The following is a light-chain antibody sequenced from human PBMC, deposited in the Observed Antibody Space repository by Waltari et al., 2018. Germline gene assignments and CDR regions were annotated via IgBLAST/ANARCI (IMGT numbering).Light chain of an antibody. V-gene: IGLV2-23*02. J-gene: IGLJ2*01. Sequence: QSALTQPASVSGSPGQSITIPCTGTSSDVGNYYLVSWYQQHPGKAPKLMIYEVTKRPSWVSNRFSGSKSGNTASLTVSGLQAEDEADYYCCSYAGSGTLVFGGGTKLTVL. CDR1: SSDVGNYYL. CDR2: EVT. CDR3: CSYAGSGTLV.